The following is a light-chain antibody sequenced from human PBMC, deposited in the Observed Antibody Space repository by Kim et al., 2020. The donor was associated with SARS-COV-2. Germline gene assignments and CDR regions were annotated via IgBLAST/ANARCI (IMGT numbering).Light chain of an antibody. V-gene: IGLV3-19*01. Sequence: GQTVRITCKGDSLRSYYASWYQQKPGQAPVLVIYGKNNRPSGIPDRFSGSSSGNTASLTITGAQAEDEADYYCNSRDSSGNPHWVFGGGTQLTVL. CDR2: GKN. CDR3: NSRDSSGNPHWV. CDR1: SLRSYY. J-gene: IGLJ3*02.